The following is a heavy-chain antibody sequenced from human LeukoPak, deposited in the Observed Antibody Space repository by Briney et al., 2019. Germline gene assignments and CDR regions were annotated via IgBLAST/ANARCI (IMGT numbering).Heavy chain of an antibody. D-gene: IGHD3-16*02. J-gene: IGHJ4*02. CDR3: VTSVTVTFTPPAY. Sequence: SETLSLTCNVSGGSISTSSYYWGWIRQSPVKGLEWIGNLDFSGRTNYNPSLKSRVTLSIDTSQTQFSLRLTSVTAADTAVYYCVTSVTVTFTPPAYWGRGALVTVSS. CDR1: GGSISTSSYY. CDR2: LDFSGRT. V-gene: IGHV4-39*01.